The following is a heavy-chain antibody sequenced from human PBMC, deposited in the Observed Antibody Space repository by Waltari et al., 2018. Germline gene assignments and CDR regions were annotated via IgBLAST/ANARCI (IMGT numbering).Heavy chain of an antibody. J-gene: IGHJ4*02. CDR1: GFPFSDFG. V-gene: IGHV3-23*01. D-gene: IGHD6-25*01. Sequence: EVQLLESGGGLFQPGGSLRLSCIGSGFPFSDFGMAWGRQAPGEGLEWGSTISGSGSNRHYSDSVEGRFTVSRDNSMNTFYLEMTSLRAEDTAMYFCTRDAGPAASFFDFWGQGTLVTVSS. CDR2: ISGSGSNR. CDR3: TRDAGPAASFFDF.